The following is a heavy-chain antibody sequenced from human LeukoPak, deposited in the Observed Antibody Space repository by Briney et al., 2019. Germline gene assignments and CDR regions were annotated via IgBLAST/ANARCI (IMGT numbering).Heavy chain of an antibody. Sequence: SETLSLTCTVSGGSISSGGYYWSWIRQHPGKGLEWIGYIYYSGSTYYNPSLKSRVTISVDTSKNQFSLKLSSVTAADTAVYYCARHSYYDKTNDDWGQGTLVTVSS. CDR3: ARHSYYDKTNDD. J-gene: IGHJ4*02. CDR2: IYYSGST. D-gene: IGHD3-22*01. CDR1: GGSISSGGYY. V-gene: IGHV4-31*03.